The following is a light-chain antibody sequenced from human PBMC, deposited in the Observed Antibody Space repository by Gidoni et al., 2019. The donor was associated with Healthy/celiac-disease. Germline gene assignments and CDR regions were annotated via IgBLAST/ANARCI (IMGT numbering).Light chain of an antibody. Sequence: DIQMTQSPSSLSASVGDRVTIPCRASQSLSNYLNWYQQKPGKAPKLLIYAASNLERGVPSRFSGSGSGTDFTLTISSLQPEDFATYYCQQSYSTRWTFGQGTKVEIK. J-gene: IGKJ1*01. V-gene: IGKV1-39*01. CDR3: QQSYSTRWT. CDR2: AAS. CDR1: QSLSNY.